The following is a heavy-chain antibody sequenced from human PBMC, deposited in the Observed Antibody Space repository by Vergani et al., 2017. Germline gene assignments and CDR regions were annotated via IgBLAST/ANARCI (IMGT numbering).Heavy chain of an antibody. Sequence: QVQLQQWGAGLLKPSETLSLTCAVYGGSFSGYYWSWIRQPPGKGLEWIGSIYHSGSTNYNPSLKSRVTISVDTSKNQFSLKLSSVTAADTAVYYCARDPTIYGMDVWGQGTTVTVSS. V-gene: IGHV4-34*01. D-gene: IGHD5-24*01. CDR1: GGSFSGYY. J-gene: IGHJ6*02. CDR3: ARDPTIYGMDV. CDR2: IYHSGST.